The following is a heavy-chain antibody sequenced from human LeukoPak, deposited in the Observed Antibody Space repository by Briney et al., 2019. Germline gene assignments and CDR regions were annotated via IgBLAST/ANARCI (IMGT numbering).Heavy chain of an antibody. CDR3: AKIFFIAIVGPFDN. J-gene: IGHJ4*02. CDR1: GFTVSSNY. D-gene: IGHD3/OR15-3a*01. CDR2: IYSGGST. Sequence: GGSLRLSCAASGFTVSSNYMNWVRQAPGKGLEWVSVIYSGGSTYYADSVKGRFTISRDNSKNTLHLQMNSLRAEDTAVYYCAKIFFIAIVGPFDNWGQGTLVTVSS. V-gene: IGHV3-53*01.